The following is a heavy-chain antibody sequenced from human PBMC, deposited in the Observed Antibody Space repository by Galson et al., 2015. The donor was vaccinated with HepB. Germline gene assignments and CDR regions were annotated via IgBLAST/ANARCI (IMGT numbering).Heavy chain of an antibody. CDR3: AGNRSAGDDY. Sequence: SLRLSCAASGFTFSDYYMSWIRQAPGKGLEWLSYISSTSSYTNYADSVKSRFTISRDNTKSSLFLQMNSLRADDTAVYYCAGNRSAGDDYWGQGTLVTVSS. V-gene: IGHV3-11*06. CDR2: ISSTSSYT. D-gene: IGHD1-26*01. J-gene: IGHJ4*02. CDR1: GFTFSDYY.